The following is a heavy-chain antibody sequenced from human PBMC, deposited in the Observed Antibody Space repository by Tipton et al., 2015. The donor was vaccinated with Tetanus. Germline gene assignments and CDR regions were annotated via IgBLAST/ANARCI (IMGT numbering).Heavy chain of an antibody. V-gene: IGHV3-48*02. CDR2: ISGSSTTI. D-gene: IGHD3-22*01. J-gene: IGHJ4*02. Sequence: CAASGFTFSGYSMNWVRQAPGKGLEWVSHISGSSTTIYYADSVKGRFTISRDNAKNSLFLQMNSLRDEDTAVYYCARERGSVVTNNYYFDSWGQGSLVSVSS. CDR1: GFTFSGYS. CDR3: ARERGSVVTNNYYFDS.